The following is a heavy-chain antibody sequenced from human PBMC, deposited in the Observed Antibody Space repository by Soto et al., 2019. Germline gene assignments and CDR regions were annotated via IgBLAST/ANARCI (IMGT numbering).Heavy chain of an antibody. CDR3: ARSISYDFWSFYSGWFDP. J-gene: IGHJ5*02. V-gene: IGHV3-11*01. D-gene: IGHD3-3*01. CDR2: ISSSGSTI. Sequence: PGGSLRLSCAASGFTFSDYYMSWIRQAPGKGLEWVSYISSSGSTIYYADSVKGRFTISRGNAKNSLYLQMNSLRAEDTAVYYCARSISYDFWSFYSGWFDPWGQGTLVTVSS. CDR1: GFTFSDYY.